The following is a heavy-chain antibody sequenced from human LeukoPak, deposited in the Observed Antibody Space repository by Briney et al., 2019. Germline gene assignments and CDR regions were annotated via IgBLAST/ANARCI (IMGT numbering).Heavy chain of an antibody. CDR2: ITANGGRT. J-gene: IGHJ4*02. V-gene: IGHV3-23*01. CDR1: GFTFSSNA. D-gene: IGHD4-17*01. CDR3: ARARGDYGDYADY. Sequence: GGSLRLSCAASGFTFSSNAMSWVRQAPGKGLEWVSVITANGGRTYYADSVKGRFTISRDNSKNTLYLQMNSLRAEDTAVYYCARARGDYGDYADYWGQGTLVTVSS.